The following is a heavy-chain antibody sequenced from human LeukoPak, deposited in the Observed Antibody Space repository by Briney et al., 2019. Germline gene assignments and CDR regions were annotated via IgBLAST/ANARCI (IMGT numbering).Heavy chain of an antibody. J-gene: IGHJ4*02. CDR3: ARGPDSSNWYEPVDY. V-gene: IGHV3-66*01. Sequence: GGSLGLSCTASGFTVSSNYMSWVRQAPGQGLEWVSVIYSGGTTYHADSVKGRFTISRDNSKNTLYLQMNSLRAEDTAVYYCARGPDSSNWYEPVDYWGQGTLVTVSS. CDR2: IYSGGTT. D-gene: IGHD6-13*01. CDR1: GFTVSSNY.